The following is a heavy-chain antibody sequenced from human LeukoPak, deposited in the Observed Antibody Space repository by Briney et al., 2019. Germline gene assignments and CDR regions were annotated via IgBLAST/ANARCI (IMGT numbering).Heavy chain of an antibody. D-gene: IGHD4-23*01. CDR3: ARDGDDYGGNSGSYDY. CDR1: GYRFIDYF. CDR2: INPNTGDT. V-gene: IGHV1-2*02. Sequence: ASVKVSCKASGYRFIDYFIHWVRQAPGQGPECMGWINPNTGDTKYVQRFQGRVTMTRDTSSSTAYMELSSLRSEDTAVYYCARDGDDYGGNSGSYDYWGQGTLVTVSS. J-gene: IGHJ4*02.